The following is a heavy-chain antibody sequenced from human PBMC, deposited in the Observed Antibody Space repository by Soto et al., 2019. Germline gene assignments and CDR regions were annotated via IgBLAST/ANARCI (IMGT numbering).Heavy chain of an antibody. CDR1: GFTFSSYA. V-gene: IGHV3-30-3*01. CDR2: ISYDGSNK. Sequence: GGSLRLSCAASGFTFSSYAMHWVRQAPGKGLEWVAVISYDGSNKYYADSVKGRFTISRDNSKNTLYLQMNSLRAEDTAVYYCARDHRLYSSSWADYYYYGMDVWGQGTTVTVSS. CDR3: ARDHRLYSSSWADYYYYGMDV. J-gene: IGHJ6*02. D-gene: IGHD6-13*01.